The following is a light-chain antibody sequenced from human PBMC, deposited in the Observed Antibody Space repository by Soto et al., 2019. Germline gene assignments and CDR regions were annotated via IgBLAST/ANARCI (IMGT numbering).Light chain of an antibody. CDR1: ENVNNN. CDR2: GAS. Sequence: ETVMTQSPGTLSVSPGESATLSCRASENVNNNLAWYQQKPGQAPRLLVYGASTPAPGVPGRFSGSGSGTEFTLTISRLQSEDFATYYCQKYNSAPYTFGQGTKLEIK. CDR3: QKYNSAPYT. J-gene: IGKJ2*01. V-gene: IGKV3-15*01.